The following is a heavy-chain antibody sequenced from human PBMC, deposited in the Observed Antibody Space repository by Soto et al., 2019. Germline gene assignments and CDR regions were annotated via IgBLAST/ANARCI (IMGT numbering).Heavy chain of an antibody. V-gene: IGHV1-18*01. J-gene: IGHJ4*02. CDR3: ARDPGIAAAGEYYFDY. D-gene: IGHD6-13*01. Sequence: SVKVSCKASGYTFTSYGISWVRQSPGQGLEWMGWISAYNGNTNYAQKLQGRVTMTTDTSTSTAYMELRSLRSDDTAVYYCARDPGIAAAGEYYFDYWGQGTLVTVSS. CDR1: GYTFTSYG. CDR2: ISAYNGNT.